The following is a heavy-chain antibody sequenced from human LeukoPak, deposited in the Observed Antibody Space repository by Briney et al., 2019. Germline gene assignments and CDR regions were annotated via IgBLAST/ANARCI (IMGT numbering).Heavy chain of an antibody. CDR3: ARRCSSTSCFDY. Sequence: PGGSLRLACAASGFTFSSYSMNWVRQAPGKGPEWVSSISSSSSYIYYADSVKGRFTISRDNAKNSLYLQMNSLRAEDTAVYYCARRCSSTSCFDYWGQGTLVTVSA. V-gene: IGHV3-21*01. CDR2: ISSSSSYI. J-gene: IGHJ4*02. CDR1: GFTFSSYS. D-gene: IGHD2-2*01.